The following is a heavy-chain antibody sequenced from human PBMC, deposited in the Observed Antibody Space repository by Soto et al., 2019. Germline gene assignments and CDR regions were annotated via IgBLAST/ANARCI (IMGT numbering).Heavy chain of an antibody. CDR2: TSYDGTKK. J-gene: IGHJ4*02. CDR3: AKEHYDYAWGNYRSPFDY. D-gene: IGHD3-16*02. CDR1: GFPFSSFA. Sequence: SLRLSCAASGFPFSSFAMHWVRQAPGKGLEWVATTSYDGTKKFYADSVKGRFTISRDNSNNTLYLQMNSLRAADTAVYYCAKEHYDYAWGNYRSPFDYWGQGALVTVSS. V-gene: IGHV3-30*18.